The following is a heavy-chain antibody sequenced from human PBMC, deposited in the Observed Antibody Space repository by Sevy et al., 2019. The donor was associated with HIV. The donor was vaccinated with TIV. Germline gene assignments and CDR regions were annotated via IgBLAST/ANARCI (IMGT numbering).Heavy chain of an antibody. Sequence: GGSLRLSCAASGFTFSSYSMNWVRQAPGKGLEWVSSISSSSSYIYYADSVKGQFTISRDNAKNSLYLQMNSLRAEDTAVYYCARDGMVRGVITPFLDYWGQGTLVTVSS. CDR2: ISSSSSYI. CDR1: GFTFSSYS. CDR3: ARDGMVRGVITPFLDY. J-gene: IGHJ4*02. V-gene: IGHV3-21*01. D-gene: IGHD3-10*01.